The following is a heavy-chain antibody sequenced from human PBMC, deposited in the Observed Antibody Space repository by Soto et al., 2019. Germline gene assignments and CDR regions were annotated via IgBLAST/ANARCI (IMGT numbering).Heavy chain of an antibody. Sequence: QVQLVESGGGVVQPGRSLRLSCAASGFTFSSYAMHWVRQAPGKGLEWVAVISYDGSNKYYADSVKGRFTISRDNSKNTLYLQMNSLRAEDTAVYYCARGGWLPSTYYFDYWGQGTLVTVSS. D-gene: IGHD3-22*01. V-gene: IGHV3-30-3*01. CDR1: GFTFSSYA. CDR3: ARGGWLPSTYYFDY. CDR2: ISYDGSNK. J-gene: IGHJ4*02.